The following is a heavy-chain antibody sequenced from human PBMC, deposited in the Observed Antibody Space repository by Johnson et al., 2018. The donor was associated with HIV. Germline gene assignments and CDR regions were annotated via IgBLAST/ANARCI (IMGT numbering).Heavy chain of an antibody. D-gene: IGHD3-16*01. CDR2: ISSSGTTI. CDR1: GFTFSDYY. V-gene: IGHV3-11*04. J-gene: IGHJ3*02. Sequence: VQLVESGGGLVKPGGSLRLSCAASGFTFSDYYMSWIRQAPGKGLEWVSYISSSGTTIYYTDSVKGRFTISRDNAKNSLYLQLTSLRAEDTSLYYCAKTTRGNWESCFDIWGRGTMVTVSS. CDR3: AKTTRGNWESCFDI.